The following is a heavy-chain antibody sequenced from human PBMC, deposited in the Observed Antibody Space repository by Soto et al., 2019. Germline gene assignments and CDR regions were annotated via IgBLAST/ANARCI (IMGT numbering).Heavy chain of an antibody. Sequence: PGESLKISCKGSGYSFTSYWISWVRQMPGKGLEWMGRIDPSDSYTNYSPSFQGHVTISADKSISTAYLQWSSLKASDTAMYYCARHWFGYCSSTSCCPIPPRGPFDPWGQGTLVTVSS. CDR2: IDPSDSYT. CDR3: ARHWFGYCSSTSCCPIPPRGPFDP. CDR1: GYSFTSYW. J-gene: IGHJ5*02. D-gene: IGHD2-2*03. V-gene: IGHV5-10-1*01.